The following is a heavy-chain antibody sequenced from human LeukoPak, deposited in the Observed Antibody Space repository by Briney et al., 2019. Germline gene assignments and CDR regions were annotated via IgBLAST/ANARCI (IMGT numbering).Heavy chain of an antibody. J-gene: IGHJ4*02. CDR3: AKGHCSSTSCYPSNQNYYFDY. Sequence: ASVKVSCKASGYTFTGYYMHWVRQAPGQGLEWMGWINPNSGGTNYAQKFQGWVTMTRDTSISTAYMELSRLRSEDTAVYYCAKGHCSSTSCYPSNQNYYFDYWGQGTLVTVSS. V-gene: IGHV1-2*04. CDR1: GYTFTGYY. CDR2: INPNSGGT. D-gene: IGHD2-2*01.